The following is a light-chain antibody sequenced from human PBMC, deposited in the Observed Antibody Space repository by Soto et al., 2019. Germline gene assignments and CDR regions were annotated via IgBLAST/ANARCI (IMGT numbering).Light chain of an antibody. J-gene: IGKJ1*01. CDR1: QSISNR. CDR2: DAS. Sequence: DIQISQSPSTLSACVGDRVTITCRASQSISNRLALYQQKPGKAPKVLIYDASSLESGVPSRFSGSGSGTEFILTISSLQPDDFATYYCQHYNSYSEAFGQGTKVDI. CDR3: QHYNSYSEA. V-gene: IGKV1-5*01.